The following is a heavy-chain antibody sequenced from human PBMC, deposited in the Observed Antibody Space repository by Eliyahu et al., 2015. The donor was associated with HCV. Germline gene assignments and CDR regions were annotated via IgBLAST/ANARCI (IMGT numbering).Heavy chain of an antibody. CDR3: AKGRYYGSGSPVFDY. CDR1: GFXFSSYG. V-gene: IGHV3-30*02. D-gene: IGHD3-10*01. Sequence: QVQLVESGGGVVQPGGSLRLSXAASGFXFSSYGXHWVRQAPGKGLEWVAFIRYDGXNKYYADSVKGRFTISRDNSKNTLYLQMNSLRAEDTAVYYCAKGRYYGSGSPVFDYWGQGTLVTVSS. CDR2: IRYDGXNK. J-gene: IGHJ4*02.